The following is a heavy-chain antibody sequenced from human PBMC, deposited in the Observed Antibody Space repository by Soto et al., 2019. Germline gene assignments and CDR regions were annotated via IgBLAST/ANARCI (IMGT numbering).Heavy chain of an antibody. V-gene: IGHV3-48*02. CDR1: GFPFSAYA. CDR2: IRSSSSNI. D-gene: IGHD3-22*01. Sequence: GGSLRLSCAASGFPFSAYALSWVRQAPGKGLEWVSDIRSSSSNIYYADSVKGRFTISRDNAKNSLYLQMNSLRDEDTAVYYCARDITYYYDSSGFQDYWGQGTLVTVSS. J-gene: IGHJ4*02. CDR3: ARDITYYYDSSGFQDY.